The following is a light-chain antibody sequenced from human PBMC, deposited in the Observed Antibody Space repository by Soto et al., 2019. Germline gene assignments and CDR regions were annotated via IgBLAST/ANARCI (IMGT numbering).Light chain of an antibody. CDR3: AAWDDSLSGVV. V-gene: IGLV1-47*01. CDR1: SSNIGRDN. CDR2: RSD. J-gene: IGLJ2*01. Sequence: QSVLTQPPSASGAPGQRDTISCSGSSSNIGRDNVYWYQHLPGTTPKLLIRRSDQRPSGVPDRFSGFKSGTSDSLAISGLRSEDEADYYFAAWDDSLSGVVFGGGTKLTVL.